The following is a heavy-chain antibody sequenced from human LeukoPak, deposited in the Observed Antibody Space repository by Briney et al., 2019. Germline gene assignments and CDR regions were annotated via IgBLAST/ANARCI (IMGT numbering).Heavy chain of an antibody. Sequence: PSETLSLTCAVYGGSFSGYYWSWIRQPPGKGLEWIGEINHSGSTNYNPSLKSRVTISVDTSKNQFSLKLSSVTAADTAVYYCARGGRRSSTSCPFDYWGQGTLVTVSS. CDR3: ARGGRRSSTSCPFDY. V-gene: IGHV4-34*01. CDR1: GGSFSGYY. D-gene: IGHD2-2*01. CDR2: INHSGST. J-gene: IGHJ4*02.